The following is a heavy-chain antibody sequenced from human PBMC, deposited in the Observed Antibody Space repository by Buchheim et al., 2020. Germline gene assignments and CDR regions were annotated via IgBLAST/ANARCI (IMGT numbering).Heavy chain of an antibody. CDR1: GGSISHFF. V-gene: IGHV4-4*07. D-gene: IGHD3-10*01. CDR2: MHYSGSS. Sequence: QVQPQESGPGLVRPSETLSLTCTVSGGSISHFFWNWVRQPAGKGLEWIGRMHYSGSSDYNPSLKRRVTMSIDTSKNQFSLTLTSVTAADAAIYYCARDFRGPLDYWGPGT. J-gene: IGHJ4*02. CDR3: ARDFRGPLDY.